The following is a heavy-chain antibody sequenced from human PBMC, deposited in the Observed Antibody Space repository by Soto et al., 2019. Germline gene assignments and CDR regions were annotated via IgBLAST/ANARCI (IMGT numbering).Heavy chain of an antibody. CDR2: ISHSGGTA. CDR1: GFTFTSYA. V-gene: IGHV3-23*01. D-gene: IGHD1-1*01. J-gene: IGHJ4*02. Sequence: EVQLLESGGGSVQPGGSLRLSCAASGFTFTSYAMHWVHRPPGKGLEWVSSISHSGGTAYYADSVKGRFSISRDSLVNTLYLQMNSLRAEDTAVYYCAKGRGQNWNFDYWGKGTRVTVSP. CDR3: AKGRGQNWNFDY.